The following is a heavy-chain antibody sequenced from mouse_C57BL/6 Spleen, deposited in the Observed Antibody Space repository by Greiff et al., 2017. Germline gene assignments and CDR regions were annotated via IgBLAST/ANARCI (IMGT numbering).Heavy chain of an antibody. CDR3: ARYRWYYYAMDY. CDR2: TRNKANGYTT. CDR1: GFTFTAYY. D-gene: IGHD1-1*02. Sequence: EVTLVESGGGLLQPGGSLSLSCAASGFTFTAYYMSWVRLRPGKALEWLGLTRNKANGYTTEYSASVKGRFTISRENSQSILYLQMNALGAEDSATYYCARYRWYYYAMDYWGQGTSVTVSS. J-gene: IGHJ4*01. V-gene: IGHV7-3*01.